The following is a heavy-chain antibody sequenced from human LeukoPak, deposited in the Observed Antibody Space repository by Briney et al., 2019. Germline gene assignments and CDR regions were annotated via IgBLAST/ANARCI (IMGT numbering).Heavy chain of an antibody. Sequence: SETLCLTCTVSGGSISSSSYYWGWIRQPPGKGLEWIGSIYYSRSTYYNPSLMSRVTISVDTSKNQFSLKLSSVTAADTAVYYCARQSYYYDSSGYYEVSWFDPWGQGTLVTVSS. J-gene: IGHJ5*02. CDR1: GGSISSSSYY. V-gene: IGHV4-39*01. CDR2: IYYSRST. CDR3: ARQSYYYDSSGYYEVSWFDP. D-gene: IGHD3-22*01.